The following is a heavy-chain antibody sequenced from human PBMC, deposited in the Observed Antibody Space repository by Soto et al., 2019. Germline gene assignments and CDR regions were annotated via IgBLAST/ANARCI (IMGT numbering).Heavy chain of an antibody. J-gene: IGHJ5*02. V-gene: IGHV1-69*13. CDR2: ITPIFGTA. CDR3: AREIPYCSGGSCYSNNWFDP. CDR1: GGTFSSYA. D-gene: IGHD2-15*01. Sequence: SVKVSCKASGGTFSSYAISWVRQAPGQGLEWMGGITPIFGTANYAQKFQGRVTITADESTSTAYMELSSLRSEDTAVYYCAREIPYCSGGSCYSNNWFDPWGQGTLVTVSS.